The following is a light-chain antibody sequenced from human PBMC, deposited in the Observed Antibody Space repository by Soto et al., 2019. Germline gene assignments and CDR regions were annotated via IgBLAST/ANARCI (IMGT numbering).Light chain of an antibody. J-gene: IGLJ1*01. V-gene: IGLV2-14*01. CDR1: SSDVGGYNY. CDR3: SSYTNTSTLV. CDR2: EVS. Sequence: QSALTQPASVSGSPGQSITISCTGTSSDVGGYNYVSWYQQHPGKAPKLMIYEVSNRPSGVSNRFSGSKSGTTAPLTISGLLAEDEDDYSCSSYTNTSTLVFGTGTKLTVL.